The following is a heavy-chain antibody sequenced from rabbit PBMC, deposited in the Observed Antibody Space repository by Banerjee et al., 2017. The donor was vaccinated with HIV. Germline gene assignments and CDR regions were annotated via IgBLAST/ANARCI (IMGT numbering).Heavy chain of an antibody. Sequence: QEQLVESGGGLVQPGGSLKLSCKASGFDFSSYGVSWVRQAPGKGLEWIGYIDPVFGSTYYASWVNGRFTISLDNAQNTVFLQMTSLTAADTATYFCASDRYARGYFNLWGPGTLVTVS. D-gene: IGHD6-1*01. CDR2: IDPVFGST. CDR3: ASDRYARGYFNL. V-gene: IGHV1S47*01. J-gene: IGHJ4*01. CDR1: GFDFSSYG.